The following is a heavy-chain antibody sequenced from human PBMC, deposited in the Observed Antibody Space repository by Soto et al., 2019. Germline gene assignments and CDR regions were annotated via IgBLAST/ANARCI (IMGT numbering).Heavy chain of an antibody. J-gene: IGHJ6*02. Sequence: LSLTCTVSGGSISSGGYYWSWIRQHPGKGLEWIGYIYYSGSTYYNPSLKSRVTISVDTSKNQFSLKLSSVTAADTAVYYCARDKQGYCSGGSCNPHYYYCMDVWGQGTTVTVSS. CDR3: ARDKQGYCSGGSCNPHYYYCMDV. D-gene: IGHD2-15*01. CDR1: GGSISSGGYY. CDR2: IYYSGST. V-gene: IGHV4-31*03.